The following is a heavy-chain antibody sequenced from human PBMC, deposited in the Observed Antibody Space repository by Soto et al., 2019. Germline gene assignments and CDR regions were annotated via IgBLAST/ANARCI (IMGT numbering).Heavy chain of an antibody. CDR3: ASGREGPKTLYDSSGYHLS. D-gene: IGHD3-22*01. V-gene: IGHV4-34*01. CDR2: INHSGST. J-gene: IGHJ4*02. Sequence: SETLSLTCAVYGGSFSGYYWSWIRQPPGKGLEWIGEINHSGSTNYNPSLKSRVTISVDTSKNQFSLKLSSVTAADTAVYYCASGREGPKTLYDSSGYHLSWGQGTLVTVSS. CDR1: GGSFSGYY.